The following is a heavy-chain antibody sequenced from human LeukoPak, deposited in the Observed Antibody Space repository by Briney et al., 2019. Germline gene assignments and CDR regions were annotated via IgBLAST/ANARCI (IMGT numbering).Heavy chain of an antibody. J-gene: IGHJ6*04. CDR1: GGTFSSYA. CDR2: IIPIFGTA. D-gene: IGHD6-13*01. V-gene: IGHV1-69*13. CDR3: ARGSIAVAGPGNYYYGMDV. Sequence: ASVKVSCKASGGTFSSYAISWVRRAPGQGLEWMGGIIPIFGTANYAQKFQGRVTITADESTSTAYMELSSLGSEDTAVYYCARGSIAVAGPGNYYYGMDVWGKGTTVTVSS.